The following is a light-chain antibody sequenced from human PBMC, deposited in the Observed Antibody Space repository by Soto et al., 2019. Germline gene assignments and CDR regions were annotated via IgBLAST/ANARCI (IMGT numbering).Light chain of an antibody. V-gene: IGKV1-12*01. CDR3: QQANSFPLT. CDR2: IAS. Sequence: DNQMTQSPSSVSASVGDRVTITCRASQGISSWLAWYQHKPGRAPKLLIYIASSLQSGVPSRFSGSGSGTDFTLTISSLQPEDFATYYCQQANSFPLTFGGGTRVEIK. CDR1: QGISSW. J-gene: IGKJ4*01.